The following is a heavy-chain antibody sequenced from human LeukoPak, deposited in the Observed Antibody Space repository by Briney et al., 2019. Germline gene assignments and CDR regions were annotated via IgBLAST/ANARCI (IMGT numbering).Heavy chain of an antibody. Sequence: GGSLRLSCAASGFTSSSYWMSWVRQAPGKGLEWVANIKQDGSEKYYVDSVKGRFTISRDNAKNSLYLQMNSLRAEDTAVYYCARDRKGFDYWGQGTLVTVSS. D-gene: IGHD1-14*01. CDR2: IKQDGSEK. J-gene: IGHJ4*02. V-gene: IGHV3-7*01. CDR1: GFTSSSYW. CDR3: ARDRKGFDY.